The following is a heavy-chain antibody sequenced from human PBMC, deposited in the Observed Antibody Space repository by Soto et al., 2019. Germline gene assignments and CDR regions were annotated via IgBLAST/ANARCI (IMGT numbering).Heavy chain of an antibody. J-gene: IGHJ5*02. D-gene: IGHD6-6*01. V-gene: IGHV4-34*01. CDR3: ALIAANWFDP. CDR2: INHSGST. Sequence: SETLSLTCAVYGGSFSGYYWSWIRQPPGKGLEWIGEINHSGSTNYNPSLKSRVTISVDTSKNQFSLKLSSVTAADTAVYYCALIAANWFDPWGQGTLVTVSS. CDR1: GGSFSGYY.